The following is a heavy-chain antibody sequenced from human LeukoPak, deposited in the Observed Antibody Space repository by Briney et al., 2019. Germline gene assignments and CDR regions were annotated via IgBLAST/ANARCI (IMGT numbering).Heavy chain of an antibody. CDR2: IIPIFGTA. CDR3: ARDSVQRDAFDI. V-gene: IGHV1-69*13. Sequence: GASVKVSCKASGGTFSSYAISWVRQAPGQGLEWMGGIIPIFGTASYAQKFQGRVTITADESTSTAYMELSSLRSEDTAVYYCARDSVQRDAFDIWGQGTMVTVSS. D-gene: IGHD1-1*01. CDR1: GGTFSSYA. J-gene: IGHJ3*02.